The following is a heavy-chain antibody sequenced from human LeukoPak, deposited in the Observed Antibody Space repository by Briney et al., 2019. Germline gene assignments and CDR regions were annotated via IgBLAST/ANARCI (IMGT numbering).Heavy chain of an antibody. CDR2: IIPIFGTA. Sequence: GASVKVTCKASGGTFSSYAISWVRQAPGQGLEWMGGIIPIFGTANYAQKFQGRVTITADESTSTAYMELSSLRSEDTAVYYCARGLRYYYYYMDVWGKGTTVTVSS. CDR3: ARGLRYYYYYMDV. V-gene: IGHV1-69*13. J-gene: IGHJ6*03. CDR1: GGTFSSYA.